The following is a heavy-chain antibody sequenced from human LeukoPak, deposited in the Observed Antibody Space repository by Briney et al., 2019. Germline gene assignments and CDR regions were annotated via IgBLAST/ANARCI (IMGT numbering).Heavy chain of an antibody. Sequence: GGSLRLSCAASGFSFRTHAMTWVRQAVGKGLEWVSGISDSGGNTYYADSVKGRFTISRDNPKNTLYLQMNSLRAEDTAVYYCAKVRAYYYDSSGYYYLDYWGQGTLVTVSS. CDR1: GFSFRTHA. CDR3: AKVRAYYYDSSGYYYLDY. D-gene: IGHD3-22*01. J-gene: IGHJ4*02. CDR2: ISDSGGNT. V-gene: IGHV3-23*01.